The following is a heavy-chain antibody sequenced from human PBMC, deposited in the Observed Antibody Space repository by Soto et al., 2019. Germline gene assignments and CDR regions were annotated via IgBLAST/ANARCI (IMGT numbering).Heavy chain of an antibody. CDR1: GGSISSGGYY. J-gene: IGHJ3*02. V-gene: IGHV4-31*03. Sequence: PSETLSLTCTVSGGSISSGGYYWSWIRQHPGKGLEWIGYIYYSGSTYYTPSLKSRVTISVDTSKNQFSLKLSSVTAADTAVYYCARGAPVSDAFDIWGQGTMVTVSS. CDR2: IYYSGST. D-gene: IGHD4-4*01. CDR3: ARGAPVSDAFDI.